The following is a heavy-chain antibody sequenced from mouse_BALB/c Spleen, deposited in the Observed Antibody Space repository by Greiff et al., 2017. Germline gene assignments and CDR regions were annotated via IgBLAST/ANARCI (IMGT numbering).Heavy chain of an antibody. CDR2: ISSGGSYT. CDR3: ERHGGGAGDAMDY. D-gene: IGHD1-1*02. V-gene: IGHV5-6*01. J-gene: IGHJ4*01. CDR1: GFTFSSYG. Sequence: EVKLVESGGDLVQPGGSLKLSCAASGFTFSSYGMSWVRQTPDKRLEWVATISSGGSYTYYPDSVKGRFTISRDNAKNTLYLQMSSLQSEDTAMYYRERHGGGAGDAMDYWGQGTSVTVSS.